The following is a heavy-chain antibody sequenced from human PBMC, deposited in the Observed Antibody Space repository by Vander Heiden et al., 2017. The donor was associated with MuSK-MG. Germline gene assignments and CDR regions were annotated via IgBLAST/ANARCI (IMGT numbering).Heavy chain of an antibody. D-gene: IGHD6-19*01. J-gene: IGHJ4*02. Sequence: DVQLVQSGAELKKPGESLRNSCKGSGYCFTTYWIYWVRLLPGKGLEWMGRIGPSDSHTNYSPSFQGHATISADKSISTAYLQWSSLKPSDTAMYYCARQAPYTSGWPDYWGQGTLVTVSS. CDR2: IGPSDSHT. CDR3: ARQAPYTSGWPDY. CDR1: GYCFTTYW. V-gene: IGHV5-10-1*03.